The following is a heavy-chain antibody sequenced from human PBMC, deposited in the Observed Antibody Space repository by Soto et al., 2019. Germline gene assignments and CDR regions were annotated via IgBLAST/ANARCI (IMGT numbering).Heavy chain of an antibody. Sequence: GGSLRLSCAASGFTFSSYGMHWVRQAPGKGLEWVAVIWYDGSNKYYADSVKGRFTISRDNSKNTLYLQMNSLRAEDTAXYYCASHWWDDLDAFDIWGQGTMVTVSS. CDR2: IWYDGSNK. CDR3: ASHWWDDLDAFDI. V-gene: IGHV3-33*01. D-gene: IGHD1-1*01. J-gene: IGHJ3*02. CDR1: GFTFSSYG.